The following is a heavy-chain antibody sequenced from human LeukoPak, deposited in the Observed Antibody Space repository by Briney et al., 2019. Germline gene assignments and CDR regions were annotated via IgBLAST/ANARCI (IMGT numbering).Heavy chain of an antibody. CDR1: GGSISSGGYY. Sequence: SETLSLTCTVSGGSISSGGYYWSWIRQHPGKGLEWIGYIYYSGSTNYNPSLKSRVTVSVDTSKNQFSLKLSSVTAADTAVYYCARVASFYYYYMDVWAKGTTVTVSS. D-gene: IGHD2-15*01. V-gene: IGHV4-61*08. CDR3: ARVASFYYYYMDV. J-gene: IGHJ6*03. CDR2: IYYSGST.